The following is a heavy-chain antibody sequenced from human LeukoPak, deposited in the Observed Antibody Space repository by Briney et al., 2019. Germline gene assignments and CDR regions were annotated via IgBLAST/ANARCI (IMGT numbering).Heavy chain of an antibody. CDR2: ISYDGSNR. Sequence: GGSLGLSCAASEFTFSNYGMHWVRQAPGKGLEWVAVISYDGSNRYYADSVKGRFTISRDNSKNTLYLQMNSLRVEDTAVYYCAKALTITVAGTFDYWGQGTLVTVSS. V-gene: IGHV3-30*18. CDR3: AKALTITVAGTFDY. D-gene: IGHD6-19*01. J-gene: IGHJ4*02. CDR1: EFTFSNYG.